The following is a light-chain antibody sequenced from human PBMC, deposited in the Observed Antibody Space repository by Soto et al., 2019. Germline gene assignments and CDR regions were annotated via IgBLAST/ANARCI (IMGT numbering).Light chain of an antibody. Sequence: EIVLTQSPGTLSLSPGERTTLSCRASQSISRYLAWYKQTPGQGPRLLIYGASSRATGTPDRFSGSGSGTEFTLTINRLEPEDFELYYCQQYGSSPPTFGQGTKVDIK. CDR3: QQYGSSPPT. CDR2: GAS. V-gene: IGKV3-20*01. CDR1: QSISRY. J-gene: IGKJ1*01.